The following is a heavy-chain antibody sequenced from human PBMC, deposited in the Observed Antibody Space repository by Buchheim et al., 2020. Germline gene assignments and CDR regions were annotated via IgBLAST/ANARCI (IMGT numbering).Heavy chain of an antibody. CDR1: GGSFSGYY. J-gene: IGHJ6*02. CDR2: INHSGST. V-gene: IGHV4-34*01. Sequence: QVQLQQWGAGLLKPSETLSLTCAVYGGSFSGYYWSWIRQPPGKGLEWIGEINHSGSTNYNPSLKRRVTISVDTYKTQFSLTLSSVTAADTAVYYCARGLVNRSGQDVWGQGTT. CDR3: ARGLVNRSGQDV. D-gene: IGHD4-23*01.